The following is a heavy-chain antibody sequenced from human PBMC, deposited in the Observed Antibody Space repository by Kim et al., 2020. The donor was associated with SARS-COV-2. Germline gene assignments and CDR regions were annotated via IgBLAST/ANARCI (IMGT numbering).Heavy chain of an antibody. CDR2: IYYSGST. CDR1: GGSISSSSYY. V-gene: IGHV4-39*01. Sequence: SETLSLTCTVSGGSISSSSYYWGWIRQPPGKGLEWIGSIYYSGSTDYNPSLKSRVTISVDTSKNQFSLKLSSVTAADTAVYYCARESIEQQLAFFDYWGQGTLVTVSS. CDR3: ARESIEQQLAFFDY. D-gene: IGHD6-13*01. J-gene: IGHJ4*02.